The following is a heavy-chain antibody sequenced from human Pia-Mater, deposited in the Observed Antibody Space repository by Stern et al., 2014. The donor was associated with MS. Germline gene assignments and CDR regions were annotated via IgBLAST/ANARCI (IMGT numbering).Heavy chain of an antibody. CDR1: GYTFTTYY. J-gene: IGHJ4*02. D-gene: IGHD1-1*01. Sequence: VQLVQSGAEVKKPGASVNISCVTSGYTFTTYYVHWVRQAPGQGLEWMGIINTSDGDTSHTRKFQDRLTVTNATSADTVYMKLSSLKSEDTAVYYCARHRTTGHMDFDYWGQGTLVTVSS. V-gene: IGHV1-46*01. CDR3: ARHRTTGHMDFDY. CDR2: INTSDGDT.